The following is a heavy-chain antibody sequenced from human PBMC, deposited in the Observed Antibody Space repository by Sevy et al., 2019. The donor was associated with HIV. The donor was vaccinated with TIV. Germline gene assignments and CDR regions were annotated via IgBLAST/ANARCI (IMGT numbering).Heavy chain of an antibody. J-gene: IGHJ3*02. D-gene: IGHD3-3*01. CDR3: AKVRTAPDFWSGQDQTGGAFDI. CDR1: GFTFNSYA. Sequence: GGSLRLSCAASGFTFNSYAMSWVRQAPGKGLEWVSAISASGGSTYYADSVKGRFTISRDKSENTLYVQMNSLRAEDTAVYYCAKVRTAPDFWSGQDQTGGAFDIWGQGTMVTVSS. V-gene: IGHV3-23*01. CDR2: ISASGGST.